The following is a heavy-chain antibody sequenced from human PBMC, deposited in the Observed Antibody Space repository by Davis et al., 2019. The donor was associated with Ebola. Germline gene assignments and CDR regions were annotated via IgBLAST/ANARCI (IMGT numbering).Heavy chain of an antibody. V-gene: IGHV4-34*01. J-gene: IGHJ5*02. CDR2: INHSGST. CDR1: GGSFSGYY. CDR3: ARGVGATTGWFDP. Sequence: SETLSLPCAVYGGSFSGYYWSWIRQPPGKGLAWIGEINHSGSTNHNPSLKSRVTISVDTSKNQFSLKLSSVTAADTAVYYCARGVGATTGWFDPWGQGTLVTVSS. D-gene: IGHD1-26*01.